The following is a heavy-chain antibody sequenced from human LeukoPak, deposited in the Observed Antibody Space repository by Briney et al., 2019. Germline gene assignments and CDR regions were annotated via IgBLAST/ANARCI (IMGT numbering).Heavy chain of an antibody. CDR1: GYTFTSYG. J-gene: IGHJ4*02. V-gene: IGHV1-18*01. Sequence: ASVKVSFKASGYTFTSYGISWVRQAPAQGLEWMGWISAYNGNTNYAQKLQGRATMTTDKSTSTAYLELGSLRANDTAVYYCGSEGQYYGPGGDYWGQGTLVTVSS. CDR2: ISAYNGNT. CDR3: GSEGQYYGPGGDY. D-gene: IGHD3-10*01.